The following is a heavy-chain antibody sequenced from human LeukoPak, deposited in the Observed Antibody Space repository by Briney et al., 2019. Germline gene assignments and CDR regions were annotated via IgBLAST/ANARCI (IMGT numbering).Heavy chain of an antibody. CDR1: GGSISSSSYY. J-gene: IGHJ4*02. V-gene: IGHV4-39*07. D-gene: IGHD4-17*01. CDR3: ARIPTVTFFDY. Sequence: SETLSLTCTVSGGSISSSSYYWGWIRQPPGKGLEWIGSVYYSESTYQNPSLKSRVTISVDTSKNQFSLKLSSVTAADTAVYYCARIPTVTFFDYWGQGTLVTVSS. CDR2: VYYSEST.